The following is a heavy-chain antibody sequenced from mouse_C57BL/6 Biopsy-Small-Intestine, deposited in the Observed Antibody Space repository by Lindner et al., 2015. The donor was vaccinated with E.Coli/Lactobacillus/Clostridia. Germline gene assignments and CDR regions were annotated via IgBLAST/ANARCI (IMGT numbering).Heavy chain of an antibody. D-gene: IGHD3-1*01. Sequence: VQLQESGPELVKPGASVKVSCKASGYTFTSYAMHWVKQKPGQGFEWIGYINPYNDGTKYNEKFKGKATLTSDKSSSTAYMDLSSLTSEDSAVYYCARWGYEGWIAYWGQGTLVTVSA. CDR1: GYTFTSYA. CDR2: INPYNDGT. J-gene: IGHJ3*01. V-gene: IGHV1-14*01. CDR3: ARWGYEGWIAY.